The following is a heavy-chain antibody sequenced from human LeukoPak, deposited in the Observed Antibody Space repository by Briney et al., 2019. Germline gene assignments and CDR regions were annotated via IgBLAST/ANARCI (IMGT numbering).Heavy chain of an antibody. CDR1: GGSISSSSYY. V-gene: IGHV4-39*01. CDR3: ARPGDYGDYSGGGWFDP. J-gene: IGHJ5*02. CDR2: IYYSGST. D-gene: IGHD4-17*01. Sequence: PSETLSLTCTVSGGSISSSSYYWGWIRQPPGKGLEWIGSIYYSGSTYYNPSRKSRVPISVDTSKNQFSMKLSSVTAADTAVYYCARPGDYGDYSGGGWFDPWGQGTLVTVSS.